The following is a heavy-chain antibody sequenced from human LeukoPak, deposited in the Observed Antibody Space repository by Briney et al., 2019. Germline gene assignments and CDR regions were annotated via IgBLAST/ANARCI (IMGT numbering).Heavy chain of an antibody. V-gene: IGHV4-34*01. CDR1: GGSFSGYY. CDR3: AATYYDILTGYYPYYFDY. Sequence: SETLSLTCAVYGGSFSGYYWSWIRQPPGKGLEWIGEINHSGSTNYNPSLKSRVTISVNTSKNQFSLKLSSVTAADTAVYYCAATYYDILTGYYPYYFDYWGQGTLVTVSS. CDR2: INHSGST. D-gene: IGHD3-9*01. J-gene: IGHJ4*02.